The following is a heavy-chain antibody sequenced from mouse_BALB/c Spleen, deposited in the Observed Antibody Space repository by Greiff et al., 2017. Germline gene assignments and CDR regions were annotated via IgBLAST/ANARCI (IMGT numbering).Heavy chain of an antibody. D-gene: IGHD2-4*01. CDR3: ARAAPMITTGVAY. Sequence: VQLKESGPGLVKPSQSLSFTCSVTGYSITSCYYWSWIRQSPRNILEWLGYLSYDGSNNYNPYLKNRISITLDTSKNQFYLKLNSVTTEDTATCYCARAAPMITTGVAYWGQGTLVTVSA. CDR1: GYSITSCYY. CDR2: LSYDGSN. V-gene: IGHV3-6*02. J-gene: IGHJ3*01.